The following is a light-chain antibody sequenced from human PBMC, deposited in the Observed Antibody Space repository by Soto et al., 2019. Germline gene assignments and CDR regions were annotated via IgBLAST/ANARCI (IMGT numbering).Light chain of an antibody. CDR2: DNS. CDR1: SSSSGSVYN. CDR3: ASWDNSLSGRV. J-gene: IGLJ3*02. V-gene: IGLV1-40*01. Sequence: QSVLTQPPSVSGAPGQRVTISCTGSSSSSGSVYNVHWYQQRPGTAPRLVIYDNSDRPSGVPDRFSGSKSGTSASLAISGLRSEDEADYYCASWDNSLSGRVFGGGTKLTVL.